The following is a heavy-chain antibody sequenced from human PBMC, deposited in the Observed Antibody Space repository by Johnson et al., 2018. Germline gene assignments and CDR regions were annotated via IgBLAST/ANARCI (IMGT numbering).Heavy chain of an antibody. CDR1: GFTFSSYA. D-gene: IGHD4-17*01. CDR3: ARAQGGDYLAEDFQH. J-gene: IGHJ1*01. Sequence: QVQLVESGGRVVQPGRSLRLSCSASGFTFSSYAMHWVRQAPGKGLEWVAVISDDGSNKFYAESVKGRFTISRDNSNYTVYLQMHSLKAEDTAVFYCARAQGGDYLAEDFQHWGQGTRVTVFS. V-gene: IGHV3-30-3*01. CDR2: ISDDGSNK.